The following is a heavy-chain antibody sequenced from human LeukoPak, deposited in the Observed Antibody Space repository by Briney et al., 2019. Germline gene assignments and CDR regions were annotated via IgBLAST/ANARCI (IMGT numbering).Heavy chain of an antibody. CDR1: GFTFSNAW. J-gene: IGHJ4*02. Sequence: GGSLRLSCAASGFTFSNAWRTWVRQTPGKGLEWVARVKSKTDGGTIDYAAPVKGRFTISRDDSENTLYLQMNSLSTEDTALYYCTPYSRGASDYWGQGILVTVSS. D-gene: IGHD1-26*01. CDR2: VKSKTDGGTI. V-gene: IGHV3-15*01. CDR3: TPYSRGASDY.